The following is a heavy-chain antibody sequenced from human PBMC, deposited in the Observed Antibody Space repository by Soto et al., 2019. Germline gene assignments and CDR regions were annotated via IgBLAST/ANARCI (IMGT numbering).Heavy chain of an antibody. D-gene: IGHD2-15*01. V-gene: IGHV3-74*01. CDR2: INSDGSST. CDR3: VRTSLVVAAATREDY. Sequence: EVQLVESGGGLVQPGGSLRLSCAASGFTFSSYCMHWLRQAPGKGLVWVSRINSDGSSTSYADSVKGRFTISRDNAKNTLYLQMNSLRAEDTAVYYCVRTSLVVAAATREDYWGQGTLVTVSS. CDR1: GFTFSSYC. J-gene: IGHJ4*02.